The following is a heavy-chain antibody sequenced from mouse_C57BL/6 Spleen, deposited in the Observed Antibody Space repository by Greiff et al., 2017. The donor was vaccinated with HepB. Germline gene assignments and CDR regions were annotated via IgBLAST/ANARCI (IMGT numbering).Heavy chain of an antibody. CDR3: ARRGGSSV. Sequence: VQLQQSGAELVRPGTSVKVSCKASGYAFTNYLIEWVKQRPGQGLEWIGVINPGSGGTNYNEKFKGKATLTADKSSSTAYMQLSSLTSEDSAVYFCARRGGSSVWGQGTTLTVSS. J-gene: IGHJ2*01. CDR2: INPGSGGT. CDR1: GYAFTNYL. D-gene: IGHD1-1*01. V-gene: IGHV1-54*01.